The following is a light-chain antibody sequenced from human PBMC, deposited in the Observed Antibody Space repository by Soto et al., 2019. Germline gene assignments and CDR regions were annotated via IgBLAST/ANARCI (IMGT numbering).Light chain of an antibody. Sequence: DIQMTQSPSSLSASVGDRVTITCRASQGISTYLVWYQQKPGTVPKLLIFAASTLQSGVPSRFSGSGSVTDFTLTISSMQPEDVATYYCQNYNGAPWTFGQGTKVE. CDR3: QNYNGAPWT. J-gene: IGKJ1*01. V-gene: IGKV1-27*01. CDR2: AAS. CDR1: QGISTY.